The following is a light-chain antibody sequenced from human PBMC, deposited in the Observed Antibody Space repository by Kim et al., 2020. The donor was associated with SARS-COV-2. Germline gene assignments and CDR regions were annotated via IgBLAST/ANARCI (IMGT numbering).Light chain of an antibody. CDR1: SLRSYY. V-gene: IGLV3-19*01. Sequence: SSELTQDPAVSVALGQTVRITCQGDSLRSYYASWYQQKPGQAPVLVIYGKNNRPSGIPDRFSGSSSGNTASLTITGAQAEDEADYDCNSRDSSGNQVFGGGTQLTVL. CDR3: NSRDSSGNQV. J-gene: IGLJ2*01. CDR2: GKN.